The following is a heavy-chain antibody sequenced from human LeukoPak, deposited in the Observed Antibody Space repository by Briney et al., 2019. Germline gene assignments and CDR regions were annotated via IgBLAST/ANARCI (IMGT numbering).Heavy chain of an antibody. V-gene: IGHV3-64*01. J-gene: IGHJ4*02. CDR3: ARGPTGYSSGGY. Sequence: PGGSLRLSCAASGFTFSSYAMHWVRQAPGKGLEYVSAINSNGGSTNYANSVKGRFTISRDNSKNTLYLQMGSLRAEDMAGYYFARGPTGYSSGGYWGQGTMVTVSS. D-gene: IGHD6-19*01. CDR2: INSNGGST. CDR1: GFTFSSYA.